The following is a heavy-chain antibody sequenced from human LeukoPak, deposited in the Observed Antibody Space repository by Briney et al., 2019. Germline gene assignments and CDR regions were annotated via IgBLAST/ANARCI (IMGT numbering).Heavy chain of an antibody. CDR1: GYTLTELS. CDR2: VSAYADNT. D-gene: IGHD2-15*01. J-gene: IGHJ4*02. Sequence: ASVKVSCKVSGYTLTELSMHWVRQAPGQGLEWMGWVSAYADNTNYVQKFQGRVSMTTDTSTNTAYMELRSLRPDDTAVYYCARDCIGCHGFDYWGQGTLVTVSS. CDR3: ARDCIGCHGFDY. V-gene: IGHV1-18*01.